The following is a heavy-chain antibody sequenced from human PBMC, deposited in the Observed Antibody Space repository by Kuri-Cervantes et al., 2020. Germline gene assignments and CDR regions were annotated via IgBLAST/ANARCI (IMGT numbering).Heavy chain of an antibody. CDR1: GYTFTSYG. V-gene: IGHV1-18*01. D-gene: IGHD5-12*01. J-gene: IGHJ4*02. CDR2: ISAYNGNT. CDR3: ARELYIVATTTRYYFDY. Sequence: ASVKVSCKASGYTFTSYGISWVRQAPGQGLEWMGWISAYNGNTNYAQKLQGWVTMTRDTSISTAYMELSRLRSDDTAVYYCARELYIVATTTRYYFDYWGQGTLVTVSS.